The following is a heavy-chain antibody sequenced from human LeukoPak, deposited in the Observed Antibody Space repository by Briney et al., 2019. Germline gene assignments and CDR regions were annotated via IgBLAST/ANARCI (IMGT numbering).Heavy chain of an antibody. D-gene: IGHD3-10*02. CDR1: GFTFSSYE. CDR2: ISSSGSTI. J-gene: IGHJ6*04. CDR3: AELGITMIGGV. V-gene: IGHV3-48*03. Sequence: GGSLRLSCAASGFTFSSYEMNWVRQAPGKGLEWVSYISSSGSTIYYADSVKGRFSISRDNSKSTLFLQMNSLRAEDTAVYYCAELGITMIGGVWGKGTTVTISS.